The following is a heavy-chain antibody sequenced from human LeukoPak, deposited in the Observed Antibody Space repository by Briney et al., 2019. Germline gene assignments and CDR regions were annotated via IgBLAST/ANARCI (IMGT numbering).Heavy chain of an antibody. V-gene: IGHV3-48*02. Sequence: GGSLRLSCAASGLTFSSYSMNWVRQAPGKGLEWVSHITASGTAMFYADSVKGRFTISRDNAKNSLYLQMNSLRDEDTAVYYCASSGSYRFDYWGQGTLVTVSS. CDR2: ITASGTAM. D-gene: IGHD1-26*01. CDR1: GLTFSSYS. CDR3: ASSGSYRFDY. J-gene: IGHJ4*02.